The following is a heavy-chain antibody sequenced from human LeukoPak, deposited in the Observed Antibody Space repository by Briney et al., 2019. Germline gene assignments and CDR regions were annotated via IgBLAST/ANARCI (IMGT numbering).Heavy chain of an antibody. D-gene: IGHD3-9*01. CDR3: AKDLPVLRYFDWLFLEY. Sequence: GGSLRLSCAASGFTFSSYAMSWVRQAPGKGLEWVSAISGSGGSTYYADSVKGRFTISRDNSKNTLYLQMNSLRAEDTAVYYCAKDLPVLRYFDWLFLEYWGQGTLVTVSS. J-gene: IGHJ4*02. CDR1: GFTFSSYA. V-gene: IGHV3-23*01. CDR2: ISGSGGST.